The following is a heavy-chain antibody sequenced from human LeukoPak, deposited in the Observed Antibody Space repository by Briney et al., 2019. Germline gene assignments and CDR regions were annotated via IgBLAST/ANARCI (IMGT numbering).Heavy chain of an antibody. D-gene: IGHD5-18*01. CDR2: INHNGNVN. V-gene: IGHV3-7*03. CDR3: ARDRIELGGGTFDI. Sequence: GGSLRLSCAASGFTFSSYWMNWARQAPGKGLEWVASINHNGNVNYYVDSVKGRFTISRDNAKNSLYLQMSNLRAEDTAVYYCARDRIELGGGTFDIWGQGTRVTVSS. CDR1: GFTFSSYW. J-gene: IGHJ3*02.